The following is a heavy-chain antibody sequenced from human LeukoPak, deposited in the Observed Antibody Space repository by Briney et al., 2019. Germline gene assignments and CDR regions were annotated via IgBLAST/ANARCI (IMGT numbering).Heavy chain of an antibody. CDR2: MNPNSGNT. J-gene: IGHJ4*02. V-gene: IGHV1-8*01. CDR3: ARDRYYYDSTLGY. CDR1: GYTFTSYD. Sequence: ASVKVSCKASGYTFTSYDINWVRQATGQGLEWMGWMNPNSGNTGYAQKFQGRVTMTRNTSISTAYMELRSLRSDDTAVYYCARDRYYYDSTLGYWGQGTLVTVSS. D-gene: IGHD3-22*01.